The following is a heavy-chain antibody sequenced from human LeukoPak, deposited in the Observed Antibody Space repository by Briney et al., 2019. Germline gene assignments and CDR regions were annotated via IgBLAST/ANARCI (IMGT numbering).Heavy chain of an antibody. CDR2: ISYDGSNK. V-gene: IGHV3-30-3*01. CDR1: GFTFSSYA. J-gene: IGHJ4*02. Sequence: GGSLRLSCAASGFTFSSYAMHWVRQAPGKGLEWVAVISYDGSNKYYADSVKGRFTISRDNSKNTLYLQMNSLRAEDTAVYYCARATTVTHYFDYWGQGTLVTVSS. D-gene: IGHD4-17*01. CDR3: ARATTVTHYFDY.